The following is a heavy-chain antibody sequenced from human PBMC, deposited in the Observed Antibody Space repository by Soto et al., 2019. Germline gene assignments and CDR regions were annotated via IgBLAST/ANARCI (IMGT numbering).Heavy chain of an antibody. V-gene: IGHV1-58*01. CDR2: IVVGSGNT. Sequence: SVKVSCKASGFTFTSSAVQWVRQARGQRLEWIGWIVVGSGNTNYAQKFQERVTITRDMSTSTAYMELSSLRSEDTAVYYCAAGRNSGSYYYFDYWGQGTLVTVSS. D-gene: IGHD1-26*01. CDR3: AAGRNSGSYYYFDY. CDR1: GFTFTSSA. J-gene: IGHJ4*02.